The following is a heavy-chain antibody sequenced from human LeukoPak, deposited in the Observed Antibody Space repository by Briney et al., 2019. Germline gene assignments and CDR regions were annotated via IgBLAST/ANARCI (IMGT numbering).Heavy chain of an antibody. CDR2: ILYDVSNE. CDR1: GFTFSSYS. CDR3: AKSGYSSSWYLDY. Sequence: VRSLRLSCAASGFTFSSYSTHWGREAPDEGVEWGAVILYDVSNEYYADSVRGQFTISKDNSKYTLYLRLNSLRAEDTPVFNCAKSGYSSSWYLDYWGQGTLVTVSS. J-gene: IGHJ4*02. D-gene: IGHD6-13*01. V-gene: IGHV3-30*18.